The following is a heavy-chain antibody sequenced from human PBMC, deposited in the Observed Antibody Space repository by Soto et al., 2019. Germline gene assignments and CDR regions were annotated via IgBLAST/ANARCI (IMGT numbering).Heavy chain of an antibody. V-gene: IGHV1-69*12. CDR2: IIPMFGTA. Sequence: QVQLVQSGAEVKTPESSVKVSCKAPGGTFSTYAISWVRQAPGQGLEWMGGIIPMFGTANYAQRFQDRVTITADESTNTVYMELSILRSEDTAVYFCASGIQLWLRRINNGYSGGGQGTLVTVSA. CDR1: GGTFSTYA. CDR3: ASGIQLWLRRINNGYSG. J-gene: IGHJ4*02. D-gene: IGHD5-18*01.